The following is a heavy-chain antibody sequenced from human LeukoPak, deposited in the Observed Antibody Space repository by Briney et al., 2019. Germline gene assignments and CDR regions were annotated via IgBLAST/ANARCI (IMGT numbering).Heavy chain of an antibody. V-gene: IGHV4-39*01. CDR3: ARHNYYNFWNALNWFDP. Sequence: SETLSLTCTVSGDSISSNNYYWGWIRQPPGKGVEWIGSIYYRGSTYYNPSLKSRVIMSVDTSENHFSLKLTSVTAADTAAYYCARHNYYNFWNALNWFDPWGQGTLVTVSS. J-gene: IGHJ5*02. CDR2: IYYRGST. CDR1: GDSISSNNYY. D-gene: IGHD3-3*01.